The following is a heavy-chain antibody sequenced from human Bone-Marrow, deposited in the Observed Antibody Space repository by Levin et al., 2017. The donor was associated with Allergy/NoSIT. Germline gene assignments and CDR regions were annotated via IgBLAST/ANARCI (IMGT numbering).Heavy chain of an antibody. V-gene: IGHV4-59*01. CDR3: ARDRTVFSSPHTYYYGMDV. J-gene: IGHJ6*02. CDR1: GGSISGYY. Sequence: SETLSLTCTVSGGSISGYYWSWIRQPPGKGLEWIGYIYYSGSTNYNPSLKSRVTISVDTSKNQFSLKLTSVTAADTALYYCARDRTVFSSPHTYYYGMDVWGQGTTVTVSS. D-gene: IGHD6-19*01. CDR2: IYYSGST.